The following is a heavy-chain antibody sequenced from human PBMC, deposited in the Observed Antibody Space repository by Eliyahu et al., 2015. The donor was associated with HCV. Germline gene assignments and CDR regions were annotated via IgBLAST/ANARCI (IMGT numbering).Heavy chain of an antibody. Sequence: QVQLQQWGAGLLKPSETLSLTCAVYGGSFSGYYWSWIRQPPGKGLEWIGEINHSGSTNYNPSLKSRVTISVDTSKNQFSLKLSSVTAADTAVYYCARPGYREYVDYWGQGTLVTVSS. V-gene: IGHV4-34*01. CDR1: GGSFSGYY. CDR3: ARPGYREYVDY. D-gene: IGHD1-1*01. CDR2: INHSGST. J-gene: IGHJ4*02.